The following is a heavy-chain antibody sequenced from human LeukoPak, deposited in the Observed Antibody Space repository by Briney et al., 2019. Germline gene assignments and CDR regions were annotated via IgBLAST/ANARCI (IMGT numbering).Heavy chain of an antibody. CDR1: GFTFSSYA. CDR3: AKEDDSSGYYTPGENYFDY. CDR2: ISGSGGST. D-gene: IGHD3-22*01. V-gene: IGHV3-23*01. Sequence: GGSLRLSCAASGFTFSSYAMSWVRQAPGKGLEWVSAISGSGGSTYYADSVKGRFTISRDNSKNTLYLQMNSLRAEDTAVYYCAKEDDSSGYYTPGENYFDYWGQGTLATVSS. J-gene: IGHJ4*02.